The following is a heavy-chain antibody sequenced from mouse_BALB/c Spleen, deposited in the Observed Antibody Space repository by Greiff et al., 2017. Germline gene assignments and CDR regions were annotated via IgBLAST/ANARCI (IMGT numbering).Heavy chain of an antibody. J-gene: IGHJ4*01. CDR1: GFSLTSYG. Sequence: VKLQESGPGLVAPSQSLSITCTVSGFSLTSYGVHWVRQPPGKGLEWLGVIWAGGSTNYNSALMSRLSISKDNSKSQVFLKMNSLQTDDTAMYYCARDNYDYHYAMDYWGQGTSVTVSS. CDR2: IWAGGST. D-gene: IGHD2-4*01. V-gene: IGHV2-9*02. CDR3: ARDNYDYHYAMDY.